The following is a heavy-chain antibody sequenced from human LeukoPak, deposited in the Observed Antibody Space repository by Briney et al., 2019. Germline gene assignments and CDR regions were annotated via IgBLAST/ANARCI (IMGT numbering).Heavy chain of an antibody. D-gene: IGHD1-26*01. V-gene: IGHV3-64*04. Sequence: GGSLRLSCAASGFTFSSYAMHWVRQAPGKGLEYVSAISSNGGSTYYADSVKGRFTISRDNSKNTLYLQMNSLRAEDTAVYYCAKDERYSGSYLPYWGQGTLVTVSS. CDR1: GFTFSSYA. CDR2: ISSNGGST. CDR3: AKDERYSGSYLPY. J-gene: IGHJ4*02.